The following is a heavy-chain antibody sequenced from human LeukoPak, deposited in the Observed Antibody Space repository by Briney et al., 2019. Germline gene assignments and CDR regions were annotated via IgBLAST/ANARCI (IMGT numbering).Heavy chain of an antibody. D-gene: IGHD3-22*01. Sequence: ASVKVSCKASGYTFTGYYMHWVRQAPGQGLEWMGWMNPNSGNTGYAQKFQGRVTMTRNTSISTAYMELSSLRSEDTAVYYCARGMSGQLDYYDSGGYYPDYWGQGTLVTVSS. J-gene: IGHJ4*02. CDR3: ARGMSGQLDYYDSGGYYPDY. V-gene: IGHV1-8*02. CDR1: GYTFTGYY. CDR2: MNPNSGNT.